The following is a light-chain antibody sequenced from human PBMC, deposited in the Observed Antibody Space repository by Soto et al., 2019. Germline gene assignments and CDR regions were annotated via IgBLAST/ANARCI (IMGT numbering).Light chain of an antibody. CDR2: GAS. J-gene: IGKJ1*01. V-gene: IGKV3-20*01. CDR1: QSVSSN. CDR3: QQYGNSPTWT. Sequence: EIVLTQSPATLSVSPGERATLSCRASQSVSSNLAWYQQKPGQAPRLLIYGASSRATGIPDRFSGSGSGTDFTLTISRLAPEDFAVYYCQQYGNSPTWTFGQGTKVDIK.